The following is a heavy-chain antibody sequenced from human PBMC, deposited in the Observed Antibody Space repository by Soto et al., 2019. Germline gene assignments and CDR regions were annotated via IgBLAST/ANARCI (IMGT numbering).Heavy chain of an antibody. V-gene: IGHV4-59*01. CDR3: ARFGTSPNGNWFDP. CDR2: VYHSWST. D-gene: IGHD3-10*01. J-gene: IGHJ5*02. Sequence: SETLSLTCTVSGGSISSDYWNWMRQPPGKGLEWIGYVYHSWSTKYNPSLKSRVTISVDTSKNQLSLKLSSVTAADTAVYYCARFGTSPNGNWFDPWGQGTLVTVSS. CDR1: GGSISSDY.